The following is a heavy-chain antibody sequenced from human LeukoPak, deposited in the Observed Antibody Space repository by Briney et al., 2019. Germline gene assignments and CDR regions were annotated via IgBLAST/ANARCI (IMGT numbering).Heavy chain of an antibody. D-gene: IGHD3-22*01. Sequence: ASVKVSCKASGYKFTNYGISWVRQAPGQGLEWMGWISPYNGNTIYAQKLQGRVTMTTDTSTSTTYMELRSLRSDDTAVYYCARGSPPRVYYDRSGYYSYYFDYWGQGTLVTVSS. J-gene: IGHJ4*02. V-gene: IGHV1-18*01. CDR3: ARGSPPRVYYDRSGYYSYYFDY. CDR1: GYKFTNYG. CDR2: ISPYNGNT.